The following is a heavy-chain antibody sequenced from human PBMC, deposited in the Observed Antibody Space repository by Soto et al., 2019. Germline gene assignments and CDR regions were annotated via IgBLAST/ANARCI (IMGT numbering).Heavy chain of an antibody. CDR2: INAGNGNT. CDR1: GYTFTSYA. Sequence: ASVKVSCKASGYTFTSYAMHWVRQAPGQRLEWMGWINAGNGNTKYSQKFQGRVTITRDTSTSTAYMELSSLRSEDTAVYYCARSIVVVTALDYWGQGTLVTVSS. D-gene: IGHD2-21*02. CDR3: ARSIVVVTALDY. V-gene: IGHV1-3*01. J-gene: IGHJ4*02.